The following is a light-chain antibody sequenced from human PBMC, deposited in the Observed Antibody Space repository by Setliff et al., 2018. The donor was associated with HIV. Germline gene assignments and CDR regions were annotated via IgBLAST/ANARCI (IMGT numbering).Light chain of an antibody. Sequence: QSVLTQPASVSGSPGQSITISCTGTSSDVGGYDYVSWYQQHPGKVPKLMLYEVGNRPSGVSNRFSGSKSGNTASLTISGLRAEDEADYYCCSYTSSTTLVFGTGTKVTVL. J-gene: IGLJ1*01. CDR3: CSYTSSTTLV. CDR1: SSDVGGYDY. CDR2: EVG. V-gene: IGLV2-14*01.